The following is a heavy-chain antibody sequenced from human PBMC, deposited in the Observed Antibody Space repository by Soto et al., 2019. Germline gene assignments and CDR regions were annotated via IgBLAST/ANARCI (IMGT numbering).Heavy chain of an antibody. V-gene: IGHV3-33*01. CDR2: IWFDGSNE. D-gene: IGHD4-17*01. J-gene: IGHJ3*02. Sequence: PGGSLRLSCAASGFTFSNYGMHWVRQAPGKGLEWVALIWFDGSNEDYTDSVKGRFTISRDNFKNTLYLQMNSLRAEDTAVYYCARPRTTVVTPLDAFDIWGQGTMVTVSS. CDR3: ARPRTTVVTPLDAFDI. CDR1: GFTFSNYG.